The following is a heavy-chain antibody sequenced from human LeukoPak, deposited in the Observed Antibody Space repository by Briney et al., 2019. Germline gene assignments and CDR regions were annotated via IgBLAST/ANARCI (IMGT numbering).Heavy chain of an antibody. Sequence: AGGSLRLSCAASGLTVSSNYMSWVRQAPGKGLEWVSIIYNIGTTYYTDSVKGRFIISRGSSKNTLYLQMNSLRAEDTAVYYCARWYCSTITCYYDYWGQGTLVTVSS. CDR3: ARWYCSTITCYYDY. CDR2: IYNIGTT. V-gene: IGHV3-53*01. CDR1: GLTVSSNY. J-gene: IGHJ4*02. D-gene: IGHD2-2*01.